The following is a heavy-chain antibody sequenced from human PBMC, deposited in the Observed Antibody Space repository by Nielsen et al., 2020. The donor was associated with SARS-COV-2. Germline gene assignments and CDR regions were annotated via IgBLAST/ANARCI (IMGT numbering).Heavy chain of an antibody. J-gene: IGHJ4*02. CDR3: ARRSGTTMLFDY. CDR2: INPNSGGT. D-gene: IGHD1-26*01. CDR1: GYTFTGYY. Sequence: ASVKVSCKASGYTFTGYYMHWVRQAPGQGLEWMGRINPNSGGTNYAQKFQGRVTMTRDTSISTAYMELSRLRSDDTAVYYCARRSGTTMLFDYWGQGTLVTVSS. V-gene: IGHV1-2*06.